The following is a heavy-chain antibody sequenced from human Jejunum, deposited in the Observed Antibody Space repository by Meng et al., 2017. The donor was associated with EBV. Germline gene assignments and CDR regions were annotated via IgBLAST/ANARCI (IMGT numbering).Heavy chain of an antibody. J-gene: IGHJ5*02. CDR2: IRNKPRGYTA. Sequence: VHLLESGGGCGQPDGALSLSCAASGFTFSDHYMDWFRQAPGKGLEWLGIIRNKPRGYTAEYAASVKGRFTISRDDSRNSLYLQMNSLKTEDTAVYYCADLGTSPLGPRGQGTLVTVSS. CDR1: GFTFSDHY. D-gene: IGHD3-16*01. CDR3: ADLGTSPLGP. V-gene: IGHV3-72*01.